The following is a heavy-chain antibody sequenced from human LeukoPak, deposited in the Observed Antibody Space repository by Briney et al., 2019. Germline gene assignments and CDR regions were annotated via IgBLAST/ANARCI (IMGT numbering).Heavy chain of an antibody. D-gene: IGHD1-26*01. CDR3: GRQGLWDGGTYYRAFDI. CDR2: LKQDGSVI. V-gene: IGHV3-7*01. CDR1: GFTFSDHW. J-gene: IGHJ3*02. Sequence: GGSLRLSCAASGFTFSDHWLSWVRQAPGKGLEGVASLKQDGSVIYYVDSVKGRFTISRDNAKNSLYLQMNSLRVEDTAVYYCGRQGLWDGGTYYRAFDIWGQGTMVTVSS.